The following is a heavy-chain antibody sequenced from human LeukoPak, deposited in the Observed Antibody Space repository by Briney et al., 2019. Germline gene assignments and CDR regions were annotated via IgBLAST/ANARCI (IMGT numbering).Heavy chain of an antibody. D-gene: IGHD3-22*01. Sequence: GGSLRLSCAASGFTFSNAWMSWVRQAPGKGLEWVGRIKSKTDGGTTDYAAPVKGRFTISRDDSKNTLYLQMNRLKTEDTAVYYCTTDYYDSSGYYSLDYWGQGTLVTVSS. J-gene: IGHJ4*02. CDR2: IKSKTDGGTT. V-gene: IGHV3-15*01. CDR3: TTDYYDSSGYYSLDY. CDR1: GFTFSNAW.